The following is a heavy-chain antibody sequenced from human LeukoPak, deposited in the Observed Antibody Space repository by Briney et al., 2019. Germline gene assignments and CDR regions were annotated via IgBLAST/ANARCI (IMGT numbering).Heavy chain of an antibody. D-gene: IGHD3-16*01. CDR1: GYILTGYY. CDR3: ARATGTWGHDGFDI. Sequence: ASVKVSCKASGYILTGYYMHWVRQAPGQGLEWMGWISGSSSNTNYAQRLQGRVTMTTDTSTTTAYMELRSLRSDDTAVYYCARATGTWGHDGFDIWGQGTMVTVSS. V-gene: IGHV1-18*04. J-gene: IGHJ3*02. CDR2: ISGSSSNT.